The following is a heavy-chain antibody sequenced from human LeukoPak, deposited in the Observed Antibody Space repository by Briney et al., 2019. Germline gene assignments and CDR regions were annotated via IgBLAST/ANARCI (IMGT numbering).Heavy chain of an antibody. V-gene: IGHV4-59*01. D-gene: IGHD3-3*01. CDR1: GGSISSYY. CDR3: ARAKYDFWSGYPLEDYYYYYMDV. Sequence: SETLSLTCTVSGGSISSYYWSWIRQPPGKGLEWIGYIYYSGSTNYNPSLKSRVTISVDTSKNQFSLKLSSVTAADTAVYYCARAKYDFWSGYPLEDYYYYYMDVWGKGTTVTVSS. CDR2: IYYSGST. J-gene: IGHJ6*03.